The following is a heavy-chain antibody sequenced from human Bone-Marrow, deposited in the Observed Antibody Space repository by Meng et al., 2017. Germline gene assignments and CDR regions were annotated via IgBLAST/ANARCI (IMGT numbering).Heavy chain of an antibody. CDR3: ARHEFGLPTAAFDH. D-gene: IGHD2-2*01. V-gene: IGHV4-4*02. CDR2: IYHTGRT. J-gene: IGHJ4*02. CDR1: GDSIISNYW. Sequence: QVQLQESGPGLVNPSGTLSLTCAVSGDSIISNYWWNWVRQTPGKGLEWIGEIYHTGRTDYNPFLKSRVTISVDTSKNQFSLTLTSATAADTAVYYCARHEFGLPTAAFDHWGQGTLVTVSS.